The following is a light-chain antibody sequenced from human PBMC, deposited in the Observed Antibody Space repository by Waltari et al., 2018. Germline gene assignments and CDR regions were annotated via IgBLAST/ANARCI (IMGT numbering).Light chain of an antibody. V-gene: IGLV1-47*02. Sequence: FVLSHPSSSSGTPGQAATISCSGTISNLGRNSVFCYQQLPGTPPKLLIYSSNQRPSGVPDRFSGSKSGTSASLAISGLRSEDEADYYCAAWDDSLSVSYVFGSGTKVTV. CDR3: AAWDDSLSVSYV. CDR1: ISNLGRNS. CDR2: SSN. J-gene: IGLJ1*01.